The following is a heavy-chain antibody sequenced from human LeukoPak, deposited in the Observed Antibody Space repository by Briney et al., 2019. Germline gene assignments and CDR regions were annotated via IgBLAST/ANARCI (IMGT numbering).Heavy chain of an antibody. CDR2: INSDGSIT. V-gene: IGHV3-74*01. CDR1: GFTFSRNW. Sequence: GGSLRLSCAASGFTFSRNWMHWVRQAPGKGLVWVSRINSDGSITNYADSVKGRFTISRDNAKNTLYLQMSSLRAEDTAVYYCAKIDACWGQGTLVTVSS. J-gene: IGHJ1*01. CDR3: AKIDAC. D-gene: IGHD2-2*01.